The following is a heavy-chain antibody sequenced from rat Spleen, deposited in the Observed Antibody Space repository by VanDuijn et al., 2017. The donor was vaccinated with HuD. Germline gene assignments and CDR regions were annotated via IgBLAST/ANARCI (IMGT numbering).Heavy chain of an antibody. CDR3: ARHGYNSYFDY. CDR2: ISYSGST. V-gene: IGHV3-1*01. J-gene: IGHJ2*01. Sequence: EVQLQESGPGLVKPSQSLSLTCSVTGYSITSSYRWNWIRKFPGNKMEWMGYISYSGSTDYNPSLKSRISITRATSKNQFFLQLNSVTTKDTATYYCARHGYNSYFDYWGQGVMVTVSS. CDR1: GYSITSSY. D-gene: IGHD1-9*01.